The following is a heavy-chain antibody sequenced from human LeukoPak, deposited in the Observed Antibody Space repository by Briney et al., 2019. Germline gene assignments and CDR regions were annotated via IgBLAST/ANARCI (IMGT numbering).Heavy chain of an antibody. Sequence: GAPXKISCKVSGYTFTDYYMHWVPQAPGKGLEWMGLVDPEDGETIYAKKFQGRVTITADTSTDTAYMELSSLRSEDTAVYYCATGIAVAGIPYYFDYWGQGTLVTVSS. CDR2: VDPEDGET. CDR1: GYTFTDYY. D-gene: IGHD6-19*01. V-gene: IGHV1-69-2*01. CDR3: ATGIAVAGIPYYFDY. J-gene: IGHJ4*02.